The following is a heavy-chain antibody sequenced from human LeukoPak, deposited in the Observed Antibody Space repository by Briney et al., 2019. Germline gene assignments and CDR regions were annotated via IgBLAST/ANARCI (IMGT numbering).Heavy chain of an antibody. J-gene: IGHJ5*02. CDR3: ARGASPMTTVVRHWLDA. V-gene: IGHV4-59*01. D-gene: IGHD4-23*01. CDR2: IYYSGST. CDR1: GGSISSYY. Sequence: SETLPNTCTVSGGSISSYYWSWIRQPPGKGLEWIGYIYYSGSTNYNPSLRSRVTISVDTSKNQFSLTLSSVTAADTAVYYCARGASPMTTVVRHWLDAGSQGTLVTVSS.